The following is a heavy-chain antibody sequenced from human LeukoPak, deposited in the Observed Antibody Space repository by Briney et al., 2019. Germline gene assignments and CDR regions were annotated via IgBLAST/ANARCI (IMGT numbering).Heavy chain of an antibody. Sequence: SETLSLTCAVYGGSFSGYYWSWIRQPPGKGLEWIGEINHSGSTNYDPSLKSRVTISVDTSKNQFSLKLSSVTAADTAVYYCARELVDYDFWSGYYPKYYFDYWGQGTLVTVSS. CDR3: ARELVDYDFWSGYYPKYYFDY. D-gene: IGHD3-3*01. J-gene: IGHJ4*02. V-gene: IGHV4-34*01. CDR2: INHSGST. CDR1: GGSFSGYY.